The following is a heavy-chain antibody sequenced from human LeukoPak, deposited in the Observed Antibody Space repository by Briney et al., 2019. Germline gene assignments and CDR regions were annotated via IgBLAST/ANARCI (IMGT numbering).Heavy chain of an antibody. CDR3: WRPVGGAGIDY. V-gene: IGHV5-10-1*01. D-gene: IGHD2-15*01. CDR1: GYSFTSYW. CDR2: IDPSDSYT. J-gene: IGHJ4*02. Sequence: GESLRISCKGSGYSFTSYWISWVRQMPGKGLEWMGRIDPSDSYTNYSPSFQGHVTISADKSISTAHLRRSSLKASDTAMYYCWRPVGGAGIDYWGQGTLVTVSS.